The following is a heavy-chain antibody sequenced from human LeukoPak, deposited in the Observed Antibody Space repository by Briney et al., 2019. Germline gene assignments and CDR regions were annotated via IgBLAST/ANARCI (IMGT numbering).Heavy chain of an antibody. D-gene: IGHD3-10*01. J-gene: IGHJ5*02. Sequence: GGSLRLSCASSGFTFSSYSMNWVRQAPGKGLEWVSSISSSSSYIYYADSVKGRFAISRDNAKNSLYLQMNSLRAEDTAVYYCARVREVHYYGSGSYNTAWGQGTLVTVSS. V-gene: IGHV3-21*01. CDR1: GFTFSSYS. CDR3: ARVREVHYYGSGSYNTA. CDR2: ISSSSSYI.